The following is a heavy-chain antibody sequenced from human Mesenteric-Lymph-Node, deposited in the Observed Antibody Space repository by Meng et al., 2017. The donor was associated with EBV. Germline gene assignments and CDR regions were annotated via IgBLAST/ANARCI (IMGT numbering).Heavy chain of an antibody. CDR3: ARGATSVFDL. J-gene: IGHJ2*01. Sequence: QVQLQQSGPGLVKPSQXLSPTCFISGDSVSSSSAAWTWIRQSPSRGLEWLGRTYYRSKWYNDYAVFVKSRITINPDTSKNQFSLQLNSVTPEDTAVYYCARGATSVFDLWGRGTLVTVSS. CDR1: GDSVSSSSAA. CDR2: TYYRSKWYN. V-gene: IGHV6-1*01.